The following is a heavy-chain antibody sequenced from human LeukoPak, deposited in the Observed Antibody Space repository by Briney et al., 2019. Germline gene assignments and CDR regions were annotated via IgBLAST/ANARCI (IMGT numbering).Heavy chain of an antibody. V-gene: IGHV1-69*13. J-gene: IGHJ4*02. D-gene: IGHD5-18*01. CDR1: GGTFSSYA. CDR3: ARPSRGYSYGLYYFDY. CDR2: IIPIFGTA. Sequence: SVKVSCKASGGTFSSYAISWVRQAPGQGLEWMGGIIPIFGTANYAQKFQGRVTITADESTSTAYMELGSLRSEDTAVYYCARPSRGYSYGLYYFDYWGQGTLVTVSS.